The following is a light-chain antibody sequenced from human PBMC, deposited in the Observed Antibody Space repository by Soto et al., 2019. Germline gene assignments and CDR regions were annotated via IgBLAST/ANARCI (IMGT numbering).Light chain of an antibody. CDR2: AAS. J-gene: IGKJ5*01. Sequence: DIPLTQSPSFLSASVGDRVSITCRASQGINSYLAWYQQKPGKAPTLLIYAASTLQSGVPSRFSGSGSGTEFTLTISSLQPEDFATYYCQHLNTYPITFGQGTRLEIK. CDR1: QGINSY. V-gene: IGKV1-9*01. CDR3: QHLNTYPIT.